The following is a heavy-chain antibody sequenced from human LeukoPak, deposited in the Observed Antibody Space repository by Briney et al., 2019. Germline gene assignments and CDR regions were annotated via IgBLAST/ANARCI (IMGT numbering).Heavy chain of an antibody. CDR2: VST. CDR1: GGSISSSSHY. J-gene: IGHJ6*02. CDR3: SFRGYSQGYYYYAMDV. D-gene: IGHD5-18*01. V-gene: IGHV4-39*03. Sequence: SETLSLTCTVSGGSISSSSHYWGWIRQPPGKGLEWIGVSTYYNPSLKNRVTISRDTSKNQFSLQVNSVTAADSAVYARSFRGYSQGYYYYAMDVWGQGTTVTVFS.